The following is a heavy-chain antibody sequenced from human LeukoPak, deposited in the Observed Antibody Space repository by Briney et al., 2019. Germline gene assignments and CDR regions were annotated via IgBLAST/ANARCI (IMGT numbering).Heavy chain of an antibody. CDR1: SGSFSGHY. V-gene: IGHV4-34*01. CDR3: ARHGGRYKSGWYFGDD. CDR2: ISHGGGT. Sequence: SETLSLTCADYSGSFSGHYWSWIRRPPGKGLEWIGQISHGGGTSYNPSLKSRVTISVSPSQKQVSLGLTSVTAADTAVYYCARHGGRYKSGWYFGDDWGQGILVTVSS. J-gene: IGHJ4*02. D-gene: IGHD6-19*01.